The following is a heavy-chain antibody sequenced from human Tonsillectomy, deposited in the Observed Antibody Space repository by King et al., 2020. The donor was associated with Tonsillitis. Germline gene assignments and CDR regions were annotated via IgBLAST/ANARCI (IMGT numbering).Heavy chain of an antibody. Sequence: VQLVESGGGVVQPGRSLRLSCAASGFPFSSYAMHWVRQAPGKGLAWVAVISYDGSNKYYADPVKGRFTISRDNSKNTLYLQMNSLRAEDTAVYYCARGLGAFDIWGQGTMVTVSS. CDR3: ARGLGAFDI. D-gene: IGHD3-16*01. CDR2: ISYDGSNK. V-gene: IGHV3-30*04. J-gene: IGHJ3*02. CDR1: GFPFSSYA.